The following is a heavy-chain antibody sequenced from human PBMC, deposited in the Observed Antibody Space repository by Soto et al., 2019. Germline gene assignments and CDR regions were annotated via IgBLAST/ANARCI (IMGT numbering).Heavy chain of an antibody. J-gene: IGHJ4*02. CDR3: AKDQASGQGSFDS. Sequence: PVGSRRLSCAASGFTFNIYGMHWVRQAPDKGLEWVALISYDGSNQYYADSVKGRFTISRDNSKNTLFLQMNSLRADGTAVYYCAKDQASGQGSFDSWGQGTLVTVSS. CDR2: ISYDGSNQ. CDR1: GFTFNIYG. V-gene: IGHV3-30*18.